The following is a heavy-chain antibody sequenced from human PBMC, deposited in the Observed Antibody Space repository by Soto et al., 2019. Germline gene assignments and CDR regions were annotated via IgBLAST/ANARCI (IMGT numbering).Heavy chain of an antibody. V-gene: IGHV4-39*01. Sequence: PSETLSLTCTVSGGSISSSSYYWGWIRQPPGKGLEWIGSIYYSGSTYYNPSLKSRVTISVDTSKNQFSLKLGSVTAADTAVYYCRVTTPYYYYGMDVWGQGTTVTVSS. CDR2: IYYSGST. CDR1: GGSISSSSYY. J-gene: IGHJ6*02. D-gene: IGHD1-1*01. CDR3: RVTTPYYYYGMDV.